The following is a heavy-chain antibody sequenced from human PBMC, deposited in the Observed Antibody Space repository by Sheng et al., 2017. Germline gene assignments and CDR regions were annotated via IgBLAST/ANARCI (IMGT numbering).Heavy chain of an antibody. D-gene: IGHD3-10*01. CDR3: ARGQVEKWFGEYGAFDI. J-gene: IGHJ3*02. Sequence: EVQVVESGEAWSSLGGPVRLSCAASGFTVSSKYMSWVRQAPGKGLEWVSVTYSGGSTYYADSVKGRFTISRDNSKNTLYLQMNNLRAEDTAVYYCARGQVEKWFGEYGAFDIWGQGTMVTVSS. V-gene: IGHV3-66*01. CDR1: GFTVSSKY. CDR2: TYSGGST.